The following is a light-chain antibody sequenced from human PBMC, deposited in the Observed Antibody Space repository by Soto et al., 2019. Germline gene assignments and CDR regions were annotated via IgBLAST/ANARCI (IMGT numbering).Light chain of an antibody. CDR3: SSYTSSSTYV. CDR1: SSDVGGYNY. V-gene: IGLV2-14*01. Sequence: QSVLTQPASVSGSPGQSLTISCIGTSSDVGGYNYVSSYQHHPGNAPKLIIYEVSNRPSGVSNRFSGSKSANTASLTISGLQADDEADYYCSSYTSSSTYVFGIGTKVTVL. CDR2: EVS. J-gene: IGLJ1*01.